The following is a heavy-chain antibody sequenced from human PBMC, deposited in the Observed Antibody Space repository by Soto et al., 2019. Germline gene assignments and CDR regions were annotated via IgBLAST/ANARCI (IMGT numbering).Heavy chain of an antibody. V-gene: IGHV3-23*01. CDR1: GFSFSSYA. CDR3: AKDSRLYDSTNWLDP. J-gene: IGHJ5*02. CDR2: ISGSGGST. Sequence: GGSLRLSCAASGFSFSSYAMSWVRQAPGKGLEWVSTISGSGGSTYYADSVKGHFTISRDNSKNTLYLQMNSLGAEDTAVYYCAKDSRLYDSTNWLDPWGQGTLVTVSS. D-gene: IGHD3-22*01.